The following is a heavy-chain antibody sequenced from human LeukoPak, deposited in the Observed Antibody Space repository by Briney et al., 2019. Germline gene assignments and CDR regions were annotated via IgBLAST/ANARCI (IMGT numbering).Heavy chain of an antibody. CDR2: IYHSRST. J-gene: IGHJ4*02. D-gene: IGHD5-12*01. Sequence: PSQTLSLTCTVSGDSISSGGYYWRWVRQPPGKGLEWIGYIYHSRSTYYNPSLKSPVTISVDRSKNQFSLKLSSVTVADTAVYYCARNLGGYDGPDYWGQGTLVTVSS. CDR3: ARNLGGYDGPDY. V-gene: IGHV4-30-2*01. CDR1: GDSISSGGYY.